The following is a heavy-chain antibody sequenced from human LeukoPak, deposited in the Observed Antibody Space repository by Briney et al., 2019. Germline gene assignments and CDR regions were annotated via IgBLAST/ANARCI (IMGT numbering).Heavy chain of an antibody. V-gene: IGHV4-34*01. J-gene: IGHJ4*02. D-gene: IGHD3-22*01. CDR3: ARSGGSSGYVDY. Sequence: PSETLSLTCTVSGAFISSDYWSWIRQPPGKGLEWIGEINHRGRTNYNPSLKSRVTISVDTSKNQVSLKLSSVTAADTAVYYCARSGGSSGYVDYWGEGTLVTVSS. CDR1: GAFISSDY. CDR2: INHRGRT.